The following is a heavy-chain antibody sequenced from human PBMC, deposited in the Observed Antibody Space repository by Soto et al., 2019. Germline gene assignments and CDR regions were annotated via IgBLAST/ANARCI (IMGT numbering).Heavy chain of an antibody. D-gene: IGHD1-26*01. CDR2: INAGNGNT. CDR1: GYTFTSYA. J-gene: IGHJ3*02. CDR3: ASVLRSYDAFDI. V-gene: IGHV1-3*01. Sequence: QVQLVQSGAEVKKPGASVKVSCKASGYTFTSYAMHWVRQAPGQRLEWMGWINAGNGNTKYSQKFQGRVTITRDTSASTTYMELSSLRSEDTAVYYCASVLRSYDAFDIWGQGTMVTVSS.